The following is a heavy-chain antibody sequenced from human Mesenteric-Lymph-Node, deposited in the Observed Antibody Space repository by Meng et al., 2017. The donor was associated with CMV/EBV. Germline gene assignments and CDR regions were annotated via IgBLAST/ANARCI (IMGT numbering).Heavy chain of an antibody. CDR1: GLTFSNAG. CDR3: TTDQLLGGWFDP. J-gene: IGHJ5*02. Sequence: SGLTFSNAGMSWVRQAPGKGLEWVGRIKSKTDGGTTDYAAPVKGRFTISRDDSKNTLYLQMNSLKTEDTAVYYCTTDQLLGGWFDPWGQGTLVTVSS. V-gene: IGHV3-15*01. D-gene: IGHD2-2*01. CDR2: IKSKTDGGTT.